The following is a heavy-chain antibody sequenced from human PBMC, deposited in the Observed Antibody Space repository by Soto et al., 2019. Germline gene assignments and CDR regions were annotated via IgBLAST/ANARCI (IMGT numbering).Heavy chain of an antibody. J-gene: IGHJ4*02. CDR1: GFTFSSYA. Sequence: GGSLRLSCTASGFTFSSYAMSWVRQAPGKGLEWVSAISGSGGSTYYADSVKGRFTISRDNSKNTLYLQMNSLRAEDTAVYYCAKGHDNWNYTPRIWGQGTLVTVSS. CDR2: ISGSGGST. D-gene: IGHD1-7*01. CDR3: AKGHDNWNYTPRI. V-gene: IGHV3-23*01.